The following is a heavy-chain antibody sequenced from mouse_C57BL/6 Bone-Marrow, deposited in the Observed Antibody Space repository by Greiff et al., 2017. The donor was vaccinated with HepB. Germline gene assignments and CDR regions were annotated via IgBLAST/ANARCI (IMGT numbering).Heavy chain of an antibody. D-gene: IGHD1-1*01. J-gene: IGHJ4*01. CDR1: GFTFSSYT. Sequence: EVMLVESGGGLVKPGGSLKLSCAASGFTFSSYTMSWVRQTPEKRLEWVATISGGGGNTYYPDSVKGRFTISRDNAKNTLYLQMSSLRSEDTALYYCARRRFITTVVAMDYWGQGTSVTVSS. V-gene: IGHV5-9*01. CDR3: ARRRFITTVVAMDY. CDR2: ISGGGGNT.